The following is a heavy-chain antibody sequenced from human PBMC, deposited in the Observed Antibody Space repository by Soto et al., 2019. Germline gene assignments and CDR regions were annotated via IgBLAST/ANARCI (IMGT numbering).Heavy chain of an antibody. CDR1: GFTFSTYG. D-gene: IGHD3-22*01. V-gene: IGHV3-30*18. CDR2: ISYDGSYK. J-gene: IGHJ6*02. Sequence: QVQLVESGGGVVQPGRSLRLSCAASGFTFSTYGMHWVRQAPGKGLEWVGLISYDGSYKYYTESRKGRFSISRDNSKNTLYLQLNSLRAADTAVYYCAKDPTYDSSGYYFYYGMDVWGQGTTVTVSS. CDR3: AKDPTYDSSGYYFYYGMDV.